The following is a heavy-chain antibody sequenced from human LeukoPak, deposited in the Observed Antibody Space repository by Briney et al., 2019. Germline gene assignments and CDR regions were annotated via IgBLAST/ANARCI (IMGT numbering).Heavy chain of an antibody. J-gene: IGHJ3*02. V-gene: IGHV1-2*02. CDR3: ARVPQRDFWSGFEPVDDAFDI. CDR2: INPNSGGT. CDR1: GYTFTGYY. D-gene: IGHD3-3*01. Sequence: ASVKVSCKASGYTFTGYYMHWVRQAPGQGLEWMGWINPNSGGTNYAQKFQGRVTMTRDMSTSTVYMELSSLRSEDTAVYYCARVPQRDFWSGFEPVDDAFDIWGQGTMVTVSS.